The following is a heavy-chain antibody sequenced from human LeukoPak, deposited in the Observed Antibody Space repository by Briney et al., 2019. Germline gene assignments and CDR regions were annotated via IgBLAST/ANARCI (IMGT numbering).Heavy chain of an antibody. CDR3: RVGGYYYGSGSYYNFPYYFDY. V-gene: IGHV4-59*12. D-gene: IGHD3-10*01. CDR2: IYYSGST. Sequence: PSETLSLTCTVSGGSISSYYWSWIRQPPGKGLEWIGYIYYSGSTNYNPSLKSRVTISVDKSKNQFSLKLSSVTAADTAVYYCRVGGYYYGSGSYYNFPYYFDYWGQGTLVTVSS. J-gene: IGHJ4*02. CDR1: GGSISSYY.